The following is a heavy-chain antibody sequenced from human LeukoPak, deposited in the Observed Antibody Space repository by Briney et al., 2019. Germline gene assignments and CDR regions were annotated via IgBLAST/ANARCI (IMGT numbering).Heavy chain of an antibody. V-gene: IGHV4-4*07. D-gene: IGHD6-6*01. J-gene: IGHJ4*02. CDR2: IYTSGST. Sequence: PSETLSLTCTVSGGSISSYYWSWIRQPAGEGLEWIGRIYTSGSTNYNPSLKSRVTISVDKSKNQFSLKLSSVTAADTAVYYCARDLTIAARDYWGQGTLVTVSS. CDR1: GGSISSYY. CDR3: ARDLTIAARDY.